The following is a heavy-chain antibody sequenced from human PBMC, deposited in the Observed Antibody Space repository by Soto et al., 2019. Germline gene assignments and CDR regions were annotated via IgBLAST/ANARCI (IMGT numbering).Heavy chain of an antibody. V-gene: IGHV1-3*05. Sequence: QVQLVQSGAEEKKPGASVKVSCKASGYTFTSYAMHWVRQAPGQRLEWMGWINAGNDNTNYAQKVQGRVTVTRDTSTSTAYMELRNLRSDDTAVYYCARGRYGDYWGQGALVTVSS. CDR1: GYTFTSYA. J-gene: IGHJ4*02. CDR3: ARGRYGDY. CDR2: INAGNDNT. D-gene: IGHD1-1*01.